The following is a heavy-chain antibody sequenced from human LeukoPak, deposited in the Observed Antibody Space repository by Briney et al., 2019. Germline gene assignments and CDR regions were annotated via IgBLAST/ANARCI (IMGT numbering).Heavy chain of an antibody. CDR2: TKEDGSES. D-gene: IGHD3-10*01. J-gene: IGHJ1*01. CDR1: GFTFSNYW. Sequence: TGGSLRLSCAASGFTFSNYWMSWVRQAPGKGLEWVANTKEDGSESHYVGSVKGRFTISRDNAKKSLYLQMNSLRVEDTAVYFCARDRYFGAWGQGTLITVSS. V-gene: IGHV3-7*01. CDR3: ARDRYFGA.